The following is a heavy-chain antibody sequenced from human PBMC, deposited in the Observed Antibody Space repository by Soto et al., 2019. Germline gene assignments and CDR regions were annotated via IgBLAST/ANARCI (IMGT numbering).Heavy chain of an antibody. V-gene: IGHV5-51*01. D-gene: IGHD2-15*01. J-gene: IGHJ6*02. Sequence: GESLKISCKGSGYSFTSYWIGWVRQMPGKGLEWMGIIYPGDSDTRYSPSFQGQVTISADKSISTAYLQWSSLKASDTAMYYCASTRLRNTGYCSGGSCHYYYYGMAVWGQGTPVTVSS. CDR2: IYPGDSDT. CDR3: ASTRLRNTGYCSGGSCHYYYYGMAV. CDR1: GYSFTSYW.